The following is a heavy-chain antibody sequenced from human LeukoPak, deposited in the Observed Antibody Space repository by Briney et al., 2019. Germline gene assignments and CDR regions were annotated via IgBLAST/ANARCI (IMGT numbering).Heavy chain of an antibody. D-gene: IGHD4-17*01. CDR2: INHRGST. CDR3: ARLSYYGDYGPIDY. J-gene: IGHJ4*02. CDR1: GGSFSGYY. V-gene: IGHV4-34*01. Sequence: SETLSLTCGVYGGSFSGYYWSWIRQPPGKGLEWIGEINHRGSTNYNPSLKSRVTISVDTSKNRFSLKLTSLTAADTAAYYCARLSYYGDYGPIDYWGQGTLVTVSS.